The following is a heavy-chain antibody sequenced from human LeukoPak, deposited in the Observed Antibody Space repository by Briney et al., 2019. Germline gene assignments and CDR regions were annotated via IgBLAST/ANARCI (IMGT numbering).Heavy chain of an antibody. CDR2: ISGDGSTT. CDR3: ARSQFDY. J-gene: IGHJ4*02. V-gene: IGHV3-74*01. Sequence: GSLRLSCGTSGFPFISYWMLWVRPAPGKGLEWVSRISGDGSTTTYAASVKGRFTISRDNTENILYLEMNNLRVEDTAIYYCARSQFDYWGQGILVTVSS. CDR1: GFPFISYW.